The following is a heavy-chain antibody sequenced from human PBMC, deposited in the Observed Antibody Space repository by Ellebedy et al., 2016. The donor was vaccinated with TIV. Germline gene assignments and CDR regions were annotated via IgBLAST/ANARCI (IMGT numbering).Heavy chain of an antibody. CDR3: ARNPSHTGYFDP. CDR1: GYTFPTYD. J-gene: IGHJ5*02. CDR2: MDPNSGAT. D-gene: IGHD5-12*01. Sequence: AASVKVSCKASGYTFPTYDINCVRQAPGHGLEWMGWMDPNSGATGYAQKFQGRVTITRDTSISTAYMELSSLTSEDTAVYYCARNPSHTGYFDPWGQGTLVTVSS. V-gene: IGHV1-8*03.